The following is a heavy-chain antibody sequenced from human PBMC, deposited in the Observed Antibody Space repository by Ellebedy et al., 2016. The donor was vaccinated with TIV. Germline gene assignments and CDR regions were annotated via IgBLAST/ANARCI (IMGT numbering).Heavy chain of an antibody. J-gene: IGHJ3*02. V-gene: IGHV3-7*01. Sequence: PGGSLRLSCAASGFTFSNYWMSWVRQAPGKGLEWVANIKTDGSEKYYVDSVKGRFTISRDNAKKSLYLQMNSLRAEDTAVYYCARGDYYDTSGKYIDAFDIWGQGTMVTVSS. D-gene: IGHD3-22*01. CDR1: GFTFSNYW. CDR2: IKTDGSEK. CDR3: ARGDYYDTSGKYIDAFDI.